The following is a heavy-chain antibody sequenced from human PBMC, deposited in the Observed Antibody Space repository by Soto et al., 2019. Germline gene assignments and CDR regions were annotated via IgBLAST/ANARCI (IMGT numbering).Heavy chain of an antibody. J-gene: IGHJ4*02. CDR2: ISAHNGNT. V-gene: IGHV1-18*01. D-gene: IGHD3-3*01. CDR3: ARDVSPDDFWSGYYGYYFDY. CDR1: GYTFTSYG. Sequence: ASVKVSCKASGYTFTSYGISWVRQAPGQWLEWMGWISAHNGNTNYAQKLQGRVTMTTDTSTSTAYMELRSLRSDDTAVYYCARDVSPDDFWSGYYGYYFDYWGQGTLVTVSS.